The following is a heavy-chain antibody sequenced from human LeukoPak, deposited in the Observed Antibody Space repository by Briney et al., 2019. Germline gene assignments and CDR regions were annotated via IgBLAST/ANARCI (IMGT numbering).Heavy chain of an antibody. CDR3: ASGYCSTTSCYVNPYFDY. CDR2: IIRIFSTT. V-gene: IGHV1-69*13. J-gene: IGHJ4*02. Sequence: SVKVSCKASGYTFTSYGISWVRQAPGQGLEWMGGIIRIFSTTNYAQRFQGRVTISADESTSTAYMELSSLRSEDTAVYYCASGYCSTTSCYVNPYFDYWGQGTLVTVSS. D-gene: IGHD2-2*03. CDR1: GYTFTSYG.